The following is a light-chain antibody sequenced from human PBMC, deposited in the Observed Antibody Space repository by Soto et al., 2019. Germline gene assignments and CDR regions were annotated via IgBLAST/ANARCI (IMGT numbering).Light chain of an antibody. CDR3: SSYAGSNNYV. Sequence: QSALTQPPSASRSPGQSVTISCTGTSSDVGGYNYVSWYQQHPGKAPQLMIYEVSKRPSGVPDRFSGSKSGNTASLTVSGLQAEDEADYYCSSYAGSNNYVFGTGTKVTVL. V-gene: IGLV2-8*01. CDR2: EVS. J-gene: IGLJ1*01. CDR1: SSDVGGYNY.